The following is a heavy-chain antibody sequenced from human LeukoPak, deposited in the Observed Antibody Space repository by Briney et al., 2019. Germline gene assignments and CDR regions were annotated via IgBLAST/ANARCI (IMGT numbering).Heavy chain of an antibody. J-gene: IGHJ4*02. D-gene: IGHD7-27*01. V-gene: IGHV3-23*01. CDR3: AKGTGDTGYYFDY. Sequence: GGSLRLSCAASGFTFSDYAMNWVRQAPGKGLEWVSGIRVGGELYYADSVKGRFTISRDNSENTLFLQMSGLRVEDTAVYHCAKGTGDTGYYFDYWGQGTLFTVSS. CDR2: IRVGGEL. CDR1: GFTFSDYA.